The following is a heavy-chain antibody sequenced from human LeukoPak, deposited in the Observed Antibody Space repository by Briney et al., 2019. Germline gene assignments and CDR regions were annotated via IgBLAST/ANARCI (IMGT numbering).Heavy chain of an antibody. Sequence: SETLSLTCAVSGGSISSSNWWSWVRQPPGKGLEWIGEIYHSGSTNYNPSLKSRVTISVDTSKNQFSLKLSSVTAADTAVYYCARGSGYYYDSSGLPTIDYWGQGTLVTVSS. CDR2: IYHSGST. J-gene: IGHJ4*02. V-gene: IGHV4-4*02. D-gene: IGHD3-22*01. CDR3: ARGSGYYYDSSGLPTIDY. CDR1: GGSISSSNW.